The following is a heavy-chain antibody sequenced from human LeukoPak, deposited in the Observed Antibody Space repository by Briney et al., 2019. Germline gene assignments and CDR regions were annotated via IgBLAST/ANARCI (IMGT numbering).Heavy chain of an antibody. V-gene: IGHV4-59*12. CDR3: AKNYGSGSYYRYFDY. D-gene: IGHD3-10*01. Sequence: PSETLSLTCTVSGGSISSYYWSWIRQPPGKGLEWIGYIYYSGSTNYNPSLKSRVTISVDTSKNQFSLKLSSVTAADTAVYYCAKNYGSGSYYRYFDYWGQGTLVTVSS. CDR1: GGSISSYY. CDR2: IYYSGST. J-gene: IGHJ4*02.